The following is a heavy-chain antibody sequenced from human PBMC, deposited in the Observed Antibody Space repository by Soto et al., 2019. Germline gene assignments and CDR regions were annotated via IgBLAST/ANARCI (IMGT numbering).Heavy chain of an antibody. J-gene: IGHJ5*02. CDR2: TWYDESIK. V-gene: IGHV3-33*01. Sequence: GGSLRLSCAASGFTFSDYGMHWVRQAPGKGLEWVALTWYDESIKVYADSVKGRFTISRDNSKNTLYLQMNNLRPEDTAVYFCARDNSAGAGENWFDPWGQGTLVTVSS. CDR3: ARDNSAGAGENWFDP. CDR1: GFTFSDYG. D-gene: IGHD1-26*01.